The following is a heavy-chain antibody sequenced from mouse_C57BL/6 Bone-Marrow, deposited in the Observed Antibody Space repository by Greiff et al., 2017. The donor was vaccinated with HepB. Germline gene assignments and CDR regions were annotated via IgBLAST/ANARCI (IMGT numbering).Heavy chain of an antibody. D-gene: IGHD1-2*01. CDR2: IYPRSGNT. CDR3: ARSLRRDY. Sequence: VQLQQSGAELARPGASVKLSCKASGYTFTSYGISWVKQRTGQGLEWIGEIYPRSGNTYYNEKFKGKATLTADKSSSTAYMELRSLTSEDSAVYFGARSLRRDYWGQGTTLTVSS. CDR1: GYTFTSYG. V-gene: IGHV1-81*01. J-gene: IGHJ2*01.